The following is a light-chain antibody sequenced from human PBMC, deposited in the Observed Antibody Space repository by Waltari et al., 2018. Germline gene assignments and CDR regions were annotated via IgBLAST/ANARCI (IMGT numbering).Light chain of an antibody. Sequence: DLVMTQSPDSLAVSLGERATINCKSSQNILYNSNNKNYLAGYQQKPGQSPRVLINLASIRESGVPDRFSASGSGTEFTLTINNLEAEDVAVYYCQQYFTTPPVFGGGIRVEI. V-gene: IGKV4-1*01. CDR1: QNILYNSNNKNY. CDR3: QQYFTTPPV. CDR2: LAS. J-gene: IGKJ4*01.